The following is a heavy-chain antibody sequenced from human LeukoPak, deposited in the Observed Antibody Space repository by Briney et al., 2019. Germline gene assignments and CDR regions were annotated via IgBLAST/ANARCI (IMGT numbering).Heavy chain of an antibody. CDR2: IYHSGST. D-gene: IGHD4-17*01. Sequence: SETLSLTCTVSGYSISSGYYWGWIRQPPGKGLEWIGSIYHSGSTYYNPSLKSRVTISVDTSKNQFSLKLSSVTAADTAVYYCASAYGDLDYWGQGTLVTVSS. J-gene: IGHJ4*02. V-gene: IGHV4-38-2*02. CDR1: GYSISSGYY. CDR3: ASAYGDLDY.